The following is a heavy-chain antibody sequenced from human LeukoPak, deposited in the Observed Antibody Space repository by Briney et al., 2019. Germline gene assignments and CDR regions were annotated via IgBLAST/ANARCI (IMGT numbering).Heavy chain of an antibody. J-gene: IGHJ5*02. CDR2: MNPNSGNT. V-gene: IGHV1-8*03. D-gene: IGHD6-13*01. CDR1: GYTFTSYD. CDR3: ARGRRAAAGTYST. Sequence: GASVKVSCKASGYTFTSYDINWVRQATGQGLEWMGWMNPNSGNTGYAQKFQGRVTITRNTSISTAYMELSSLRSEDTAVYYCARGRRAAAGTYSTWGQGTLVTVSS.